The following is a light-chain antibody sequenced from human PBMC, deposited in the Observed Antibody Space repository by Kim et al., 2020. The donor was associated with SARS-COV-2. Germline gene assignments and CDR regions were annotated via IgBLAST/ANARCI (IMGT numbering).Light chain of an antibody. CDR2: GKN. J-gene: IGLJ2*01. V-gene: IGLV3-19*01. Sequence: SSELTQDPAVSVALGRTVIITCRGDTLGSYSATWYRQKPGQAPVLVMYGKNTRASGIPDRFSGSTSGNTASLTITGAQAEDEADYYCHCRDNTGTHRRAYFGGGTQLTVL. CDR3: HCRDNTGTHRRAY. CDR1: TLGSYS.